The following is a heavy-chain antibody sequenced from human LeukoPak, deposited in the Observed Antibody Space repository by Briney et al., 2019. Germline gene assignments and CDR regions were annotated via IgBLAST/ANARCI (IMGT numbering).Heavy chain of an antibody. CDR2: ISHDGINR. Sequence: GRSLRLSCAAYGVSPSTYGMHWVRQAPGKGLEWVAVISHDGINRYYADSVKGRFTISRDNSRNTVYLQMNSLRAEDTAVYYCARDPTDCGGDCHTYYYYGMDVWGQGTTVTVSS. V-gene: IGHV3-30*03. CDR3: ARDPTDCGGDCHTYYYYGMDV. J-gene: IGHJ6*02. CDR1: GVSPSTYG. D-gene: IGHD2-21*02.